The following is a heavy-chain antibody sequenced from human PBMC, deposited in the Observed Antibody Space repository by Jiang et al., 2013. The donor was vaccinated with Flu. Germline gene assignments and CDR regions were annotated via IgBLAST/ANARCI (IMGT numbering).Heavy chain of an antibody. Sequence: GAEVKKPGESLKISCKGSGYSFTSYWIGWVRQMPGKGLEWMGIIYPGDSDTRYSPSFQGQVTISADKSISTAYLQWSSLKASDTAMYYCARRWCSSTSCSNGMDVWGQGTTVTVSS. CDR1: GYSFTSYW. V-gene: IGHV5-51*01. J-gene: IGHJ6*02. CDR3: ARRWCSSTSCSNGMDV. D-gene: IGHD2-2*01. CDR2: IYPGDSDT.